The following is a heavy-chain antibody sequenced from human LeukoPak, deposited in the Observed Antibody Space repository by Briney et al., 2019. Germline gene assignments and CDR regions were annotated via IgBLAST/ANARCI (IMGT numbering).Heavy chain of an antibody. J-gene: IGHJ3*02. CDR1: GFTFSSYS. Sequence: GGSLRLSCAASGFTFSSYSMNWVRQAPGKGLEWVSSISSSSSYIYYADSVKGRFTISRDNAKNSLYLQMNSLRAEDTAVYYCARARLDFWSGEAFDIWGQGTMVAVSS. V-gene: IGHV3-21*01. CDR3: ARARLDFWSGEAFDI. D-gene: IGHD3-3*01. CDR2: ISSSSSYI.